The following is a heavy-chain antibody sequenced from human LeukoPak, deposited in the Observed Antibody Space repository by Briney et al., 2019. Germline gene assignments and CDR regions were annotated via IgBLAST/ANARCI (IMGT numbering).Heavy chain of an antibody. V-gene: IGHV3-21*01. D-gene: IGHD4-23*01. CDR2: ISSSSSYI. J-gene: IGHJ6*03. CDR3: ARDGDYGGNHYYYYMDV. Sequence: GGSLRLSCAASGFTFSSYSMNWVRQAPGKGLEWASSISSSSSYIYYADSVKGRFTISRDNAKNSLYLQMNSLRAEDTAVYYCARDGDYGGNHYYYYMDVWGKGTTVTVSS. CDR1: GFTFSSYS.